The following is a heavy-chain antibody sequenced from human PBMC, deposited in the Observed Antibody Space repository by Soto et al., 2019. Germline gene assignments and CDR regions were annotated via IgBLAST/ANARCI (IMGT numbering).Heavy chain of an antibody. J-gene: IGHJ4*02. CDR2: IWYDGSNK. V-gene: IGHV3-33*01. CDR3: SYDTFGDKDF. D-gene: IGHD3-9*01. CDR1: GFTFSSYG. Sequence: XGSLKLSCAAAGFTFSSYGMHWVRQAPGKGLEWVAVIWYDGSNKYYADSVKGRFTISRDNSKNTLYLQMNSLGVEDTALYYCSYDTFGDKDFWGQGTPVTVSS.